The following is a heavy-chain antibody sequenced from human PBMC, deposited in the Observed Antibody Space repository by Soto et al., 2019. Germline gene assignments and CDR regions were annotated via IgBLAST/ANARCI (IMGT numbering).Heavy chain of an antibody. V-gene: IGHV3-23*01. Sequence: GGSLRLSCAASGFTFINYAMSWVRQAPGEGLEWVSLITGGGGNTYYADSVKGRFTVSRDNSKNTLFLQMNSLRADDTAVYYCAKVDRTAAPGRFDSWGQGTLVTVSS. CDR1: GFTFINYA. CDR3: AKVDRTAAPGRFDS. CDR2: ITGGGGNT. J-gene: IGHJ4*02. D-gene: IGHD6-25*01.